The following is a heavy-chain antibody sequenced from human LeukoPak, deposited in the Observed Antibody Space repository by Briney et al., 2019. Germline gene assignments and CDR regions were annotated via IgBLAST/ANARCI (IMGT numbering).Heavy chain of an antibody. CDR1: GYTFTGYY. Sequence: GASVKVSCKASGYTFTGYYMHWVRQAPGQGLEWMGWINPNSGGTNYAQKFQGRVTMTRDTSFGTAYMELSSLRSDDTAVYFCARRHIVAATFDYWGQGTLVTVSS. CDR3: ARRHIVAATFDY. J-gene: IGHJ4*02. V-gene: IGHV1-2*02. D-gene: IGHD5-12*01. CDR2: INPNSGGT.